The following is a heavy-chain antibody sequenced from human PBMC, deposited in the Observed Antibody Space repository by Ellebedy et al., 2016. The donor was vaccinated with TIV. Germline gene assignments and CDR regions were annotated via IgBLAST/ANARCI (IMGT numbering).Heavy chain of an antibody. CDR2: ISWDGDTV. Sequence: GESLKISXAASGFTFDDYAMHWVRQAPGKGLEWVSLISWDGDTVYYAGSVKGRFTISRDNSKNSLYLQMNSLRAEDTALYYCGKDGRDGYNSYFDYWGQGTLVTVSS. CDR3: GKDGRDGYNSYFDY. D-gene: IGHD5-24*01. V-gene: IGHV3-43D*03. J-gene: IGHJ4*02. CDR1: GFTFDDYA.